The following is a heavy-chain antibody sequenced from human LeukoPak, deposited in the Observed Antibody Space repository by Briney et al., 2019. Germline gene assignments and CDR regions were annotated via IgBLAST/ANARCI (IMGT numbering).Heavy chain of an antibody. D-gene: IGHD2-2*01. CDR3: ARDIGASTSRGWFDS. CDR2: ISGSSSYI. V-gene: IGHV3-21*01. CDR1: GFTFSSYS. Sequence: GGSLRLSCAASGFTFSSYSRNWVRQAPGKGLEWVSSISGSSSYIYYADSLKGRFTISRDNAKNSLYLQMNSLRAEDTAVYYCARDIGASTSRGWFDSWGQGTLVTVNS. J-gene: IGHJ5*01.